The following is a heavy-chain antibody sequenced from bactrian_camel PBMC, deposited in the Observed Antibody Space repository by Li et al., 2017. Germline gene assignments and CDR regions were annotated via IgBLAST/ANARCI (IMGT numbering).Heavy chain of an antibody. J-gene: IGHJ4*01. CDR2: IYSSGTGT. D-gene: IGHD3*01. V-gene: IGHV3S6*01. CDR3: AAGWSVPRSTQQALEGGKYTY. CDR1: GYGSYHYC. Sequence: VQLVESGGGSVQAGGSLRLSCEFSGYGSYHYCLAWFRQVPGEDPEGVAAIYSSGTGTYYPDSVKGRFTISQDNAKSTLYLQMDKLKPEDTAMYYCAAGWSVPRSTQQALEGGKYTYWGQGTQVTVS.